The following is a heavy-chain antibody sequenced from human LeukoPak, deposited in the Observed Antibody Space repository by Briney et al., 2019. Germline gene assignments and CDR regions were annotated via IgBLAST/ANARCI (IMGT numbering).Heavy chain of an antibody. Sequence: GGSLRLSCEGSAFIFSGHWMNWVRQTPGKGLEWVASIKEDGSERQYVDSVKGRFSISRDNSKSTLYLQMNSLRVEDTAIYYRARKRERYYDSLIDYWGQGTLVTVSS. CDR1: AFIFSGHW. D-gene: IGHD3-16*01. CDR3: ARKRERYYDSLIDY. J-gene: IGHJ4*02. V-gene: IGHV3-7*03. CDR2: IKEDGSER.